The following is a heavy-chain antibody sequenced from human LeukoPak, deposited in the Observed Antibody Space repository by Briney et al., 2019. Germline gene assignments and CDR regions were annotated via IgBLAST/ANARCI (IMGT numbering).Heavy chain of an antibody. J-gene: IGHJ4*02. D-gene: IGHD6-19*01. CDR1: GFSFSSHG. Sequence: GGSLRFSCAASGFSFSSHGMSWVRQAPGKGLEWVSGIIGGAGGTYYADSVKGRFTISRDNAKNSLYLQMNSLRAEDTALYYCARVSDISVAAYFDYWGQGTLVTVSS. CDR3: ARVSDISVAAYFDY. V-gene: IGHV3-23*01. CDR2: IIGGAGGT.